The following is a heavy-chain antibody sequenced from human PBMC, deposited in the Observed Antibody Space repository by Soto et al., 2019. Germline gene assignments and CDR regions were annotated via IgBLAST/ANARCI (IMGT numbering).Heavy chain of an antibody. CDR2: IYYSGST. D-gene: IGHD3-22*01. Sequence: PSETLSLTCTVSGGSISSYYWSWIRQPPGKGLEWIGYIYYSGSTNYNPSLKSRVTISVDTSKNQFSLKLSSVTAEDTAVYYCARDRRYRSGPTPHYYYYGMDVWGQGTTVTVSS. CDR3: ARDRRYRSGPTPHYYYYGMDV. V-gene: IGHV4-59*01. CDR1: GGSISSYY. J-gene: IGHJ6*02.